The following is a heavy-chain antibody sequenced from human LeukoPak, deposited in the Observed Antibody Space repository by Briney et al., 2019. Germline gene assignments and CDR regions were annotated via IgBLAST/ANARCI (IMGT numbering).Heavy chain of an antibody. CDR1: GFTFSSYA. J-gene: IGHJ4*02. V-gene: IGHV3-23*01. CDR3: AKLGGILTGYYPFDY. CDR2: ISGSGGST. Sequence: GGSLRLSCAASGFTFSSYAMGWVRQAPGKGLEWVSAISGSGGSTYYADSVKGRFTISRDNSKNTLYLQMNSLRAEDTAVYYCAKLGGILTGYYPFDYWGQGTLVTVSS. D-gene: IGHD3-9*01.